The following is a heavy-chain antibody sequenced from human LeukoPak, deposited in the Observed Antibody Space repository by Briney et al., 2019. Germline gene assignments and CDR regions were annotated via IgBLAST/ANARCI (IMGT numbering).Heavy chain of an antibody. Sequence: PGGSLRLSCAASGFTFDDYAMHWVRQAPGKGLEWVSGISWNSGSIGYADSVKGRFTISRDNAKNSLYLQMNTLRAEDTAVYYCARDKGDYYYYYMDVWGKGTTVTVSS. CDR1: GFTFDDYA. CDR2: ISWNSGSI. J-gene: IGHJ6*03. V-gene: IGHV3-9*01. D-gene: IGHD3-10*01. CDR3: ARDKGDYYYYYMDV.